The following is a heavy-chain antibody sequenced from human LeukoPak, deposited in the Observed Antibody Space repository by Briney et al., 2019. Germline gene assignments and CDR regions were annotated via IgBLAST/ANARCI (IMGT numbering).Heavy chain of an antibody. Sequence: SETLSLTCTVSGGSISSRPYYWGWVRQPPGKGLEWIGTISYSGTTYYSPSLKSRVTISLDTSKNQFSLKLSSVTAADTAVYYCASCSTSIAVAGASYYYYYMDVWGKGTTVTVSS. V-gene: IGHV4-39*07. CDR2: ISYSGTT. D-gene: IGHD6-19*01. CDR3: ASCSTSIAVAGASYYYYYMDV. J-gene: IGHJ6*03. CDR1: GGSISSRPYY.